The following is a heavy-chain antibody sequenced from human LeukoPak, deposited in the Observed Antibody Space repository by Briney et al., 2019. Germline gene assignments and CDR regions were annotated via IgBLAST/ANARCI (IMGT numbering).Heavy chain of an antibody. D-gene: IGHD6-6*01. V-gene: IGHV4-38-2*02. CDR1: GYSISSGYY. CDR2: IYHSGST. Sequence: SETLSLTCTVSGYSISSGYYWGWIRQPPGKGLEWIGSIYHSGSTYYNPSLKSRVTISVDTSKNQFSLKLSSVTAADTAVYYCARVTYSSSSTGATNWSDPWGQGTLVTVSS. J-gene: IGHJ5*02. CDR3: ARVTYSSSSTGATNWSDP.